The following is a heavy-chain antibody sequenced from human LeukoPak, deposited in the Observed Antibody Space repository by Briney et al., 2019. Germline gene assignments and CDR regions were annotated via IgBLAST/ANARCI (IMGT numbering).Heavy chain of an antibody. CDR2: IYYSGRT. CDR3: ARVVQQLVRGAFDY. V-gene: IGHV4-59*01. D-gene: IGHD6-13*01. Sequence: PSETLSLTCYVSCGSINSYYCSWIRQPPGKGLEWIGYIYYSGRTNYNPSLKSRVTISVDTSKNQFSLKLCSVTAAHTAVYYWARVVQQLVRGAFDYWGQGTLVTVSS. J-gene: IGHJ4*02. CDR1: CGSINSYY.